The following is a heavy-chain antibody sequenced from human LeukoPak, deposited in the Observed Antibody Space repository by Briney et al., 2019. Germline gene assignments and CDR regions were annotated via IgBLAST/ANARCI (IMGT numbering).Heavy chain of an antibody. CDR1: GFTFSSYA. J-gene: IGHJ4*02. D-gene: IGHD3-22*01. Sequence: GGSLRLSCAASGFTFSSYAMHWVRQAPGKGLEYVSAISSNGGSTYYANSVKGRFTISRDNSKNTLYLQMGSLRAEDMAVYYCARYYYDSSGYYYDYWAREPWSPSPQ. CDR2: ISSNGGST. CDR3: ARYYYDSSGYYYDY. V-gene: IGHV3-64*01.